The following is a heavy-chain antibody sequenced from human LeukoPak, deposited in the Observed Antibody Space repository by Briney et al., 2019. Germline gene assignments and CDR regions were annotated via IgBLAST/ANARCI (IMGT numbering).Heavy chain of an antibody. D-gene: IGHD2-2*02. CDR1: GFSFSSYW. V-gene: IGHV3-7*01. CDR3: ARDSCSSASCYTGLFDY. Sequence: GGSLRLSCAASGFSFSSYWMSWVRQAPGKGLERVANIKPDGSEKYYVDSVKGRFTISRDNAKNSLYLQVNSLRAEDTAIYYCARDSCSSASCYTGLFDYWGQGTLVTVSS. J-gene: IGHJ4*02. CDR2: IKPDGSEK.